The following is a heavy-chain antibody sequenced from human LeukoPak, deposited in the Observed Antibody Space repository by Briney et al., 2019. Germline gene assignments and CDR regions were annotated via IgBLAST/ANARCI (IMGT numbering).Heavy chain of an antibody. V-gene: IGHV3-23*01. J-gene: IGHJ4*02. Sequence: GGSLRLSCAASGFTFSNYAMNWVRQTPGKGLEWVSAISGSGGSTYYADSVKGRFTISRDNSKNTLYLQMNSLRAEDTAVYYCARDDYGDYGWGQGTLVTVSS. D-gene: IGHD4-17*01. CDR2: ISGSGGST. CDR1: GFTFSNYA. CDR3: ARDDYGDYG.